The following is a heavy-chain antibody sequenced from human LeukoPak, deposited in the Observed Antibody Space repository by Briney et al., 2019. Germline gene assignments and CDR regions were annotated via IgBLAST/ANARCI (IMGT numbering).Heavy chain of an antibody. J-gene: IGHJ4*02. Sequence: SVKVSCKASGYTFTGYYMHWVRQAPGQGLEWMGWINPNSGGTNYAQKFQGRVTMTRDTSISTAYRELSRLRSDDTAVYYCAREKDYYGSGSYYGYWGQGTLVTVSS. CDR1: GYTFTGYY. V-gene: IGHV1-2*02. D-gene: IGHD3-10*01. CDR3: AREKDYYGSGSYYGY. CDR2: INPNSGGT.